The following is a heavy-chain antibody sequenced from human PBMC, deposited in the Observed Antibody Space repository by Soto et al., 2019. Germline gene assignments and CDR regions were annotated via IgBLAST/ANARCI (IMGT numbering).Heavy chain of an antibody. V-gene: IGHV4-59*01. CDR3: AGGDYVDY. CDR1: GGSISSYY. J-gene: IGHJ4*02. CDR2: IYYSGST. D-gene: IGHD3-16*01. Sequence: SETLSLTCTVSGGSISSYYWSWIRQPPGKGLEWIGYIYYSGSTNYNPSLKSRVTISVDTSKNQFSLKLSSVTAADTAVYYCAGGDYVDYCGQGTLVTVSS.